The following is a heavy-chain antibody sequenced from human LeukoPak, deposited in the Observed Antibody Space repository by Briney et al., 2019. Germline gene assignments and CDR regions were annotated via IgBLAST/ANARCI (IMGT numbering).Heavy chain of an antibody. CDR2: IYYSGST. CDR1: GDSISNYY. D-gene: IGHD2-2*01. V-gene: IGHV4-59*12. Sequence: PSETLSLTCTVSGDSISNYYWSWIRQPPGKGLEWIGYIYYSGSTNYNPSLKSRVTISVDRSKNQFSLKLSSVTAADTAVYYCARGLSSSRASHAFDIWGQGTMVTVSS. J-gene: IGHJ3*02. CDR3: ARGLSSSRASHAFDI.